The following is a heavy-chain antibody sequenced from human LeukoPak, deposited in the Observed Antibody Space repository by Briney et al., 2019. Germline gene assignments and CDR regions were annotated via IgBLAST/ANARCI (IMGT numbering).Heavy chain of an antibody. Sequence: GGSLRLYCAASGFTFSSYWMNWARQTPGKGLEWMASINRNGNVNYYVDSVKGRFTISRDNAKNSLYLQMSNLRAEDTAVYFCARGGGLDVWGQGATVTVSS. CDR3: ARGGGLDV. D-gene: IGHD3-16*01. V-gene: IGHV3-7*03. CDR1: GFTFSSYW. J-gene: IGHJ6*02. CDR2: INRNGNVN.